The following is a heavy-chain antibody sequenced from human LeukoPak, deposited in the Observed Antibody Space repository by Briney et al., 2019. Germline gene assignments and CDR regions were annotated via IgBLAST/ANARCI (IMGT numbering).Heavy chain of an antibody. J-gene: IGHJ4*02. Sequence: ASVKVSCKASGGTFSSYAISWVRQAPGQGLEWMGRIIPILGIANYAQKFQGRVTITADKSTSTAYMELSSLRSEDTAVYYCAKASWVSNADAVLWGQGTLVTVSS. CDR3: AKASWVSNADAVL. V-gene: IGHV1-69*04. CDR2: IIPILGIA. D-gene: IGHD3-16*01. CDR1: GGTFSSYA.